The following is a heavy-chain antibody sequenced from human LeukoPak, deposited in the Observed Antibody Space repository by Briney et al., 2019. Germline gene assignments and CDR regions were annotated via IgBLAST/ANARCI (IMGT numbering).Heavy chain of an antibody. V-gene: IGHV3-23*01. CDR2: ISGSGGST. J-gene: IGHJ4*02. CDR1: GYTFSSYA. Sequence: GASVKVSCKASGYTFSSYAMSWVRQAPGKGLEWVSAISGSGGSTYYADSVKGRFTISRDNSKNTLYLQMNSLRAEDTAVYYCAKGGGTAMPIYFDYWGQGTLVTVSS. D-gene: IGHD5-18*01. CDR3: AKGGGTAMPIYFDY.